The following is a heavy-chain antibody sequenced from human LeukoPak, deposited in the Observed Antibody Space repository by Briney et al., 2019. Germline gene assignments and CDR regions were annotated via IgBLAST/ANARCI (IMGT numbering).Heavy chain of an antibody. V-gene: IGHV4-39*07. CDR1: GGSISSSSYY. D-gene: IGHD3-10*01. J-gene: IGHJ4*02. Sequence: SETLSLTCTVSGGSISSSSYYWGWIRQPPGKGLEWIGSIYYSGSTYYNPSLKSRVTISVDTSKNQFSLKLSSVTAADTAVYYCARDGSGSYYRLWGQGTLVTVSS. CDR2: IYYSGST. CDR3: ARDGSGSYYRL.